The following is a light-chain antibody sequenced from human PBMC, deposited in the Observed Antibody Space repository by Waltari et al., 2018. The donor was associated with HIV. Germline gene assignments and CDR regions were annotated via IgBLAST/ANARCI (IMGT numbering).Light chain of an antibody. Sequence: QSVLTQPPSVSGAPGQRGTIACTGSSSNIWAGSDLHCYQQLPGTAPKLLISNNSNRPSGVPDRFSGSKSGTSAYLAITGLQAEDETDYHCQSYDSSLSGSDDFGTGTKVTVL. CDR2: NNS. J-gene: IGLJ1*01. CDR3: QSYDSSLSGSDD. CDR1: SSNIWAGSD. V-gene: IGLV1-40*01.